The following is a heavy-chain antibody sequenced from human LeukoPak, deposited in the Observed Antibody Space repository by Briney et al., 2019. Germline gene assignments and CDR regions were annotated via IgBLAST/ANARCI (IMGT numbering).Heavy chain of an antibody. Sequence: PGGSLRLSCAASGFTFSNFAMSWVRQAPGKGLEWVSYISSSSSTIYYADSVKGRFTISRDNAKNSLYLQMNSLRDEDTAVYYCARAYCGGGRCYLDYWGQGTLVTVSS. D-gene: IGHD2-15*01. J-gene: IGHJ4*02. CDR3: ARAYCGGGRCYLDY. CDR1: GFTFSNFA. V-gene: IGHV3-48*02. CDR2: ISSSSSTI.